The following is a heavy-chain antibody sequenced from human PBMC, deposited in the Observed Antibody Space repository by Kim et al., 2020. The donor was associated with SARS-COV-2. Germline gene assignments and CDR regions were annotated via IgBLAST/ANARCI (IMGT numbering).Heavy chain of an antibody. V-gene: IGHV4-34*01. CDR1: GGSFSGYY. CDR3: ARGRVSSSWYLLDY. D-gene: IGHD6-13*01. Sequence: SETLSLTCAVYGGSFSGYYWSWIRQPPGKGLEWIGEINHSGSTNYNPSLKSRVTISVDTSKNQFSLKLSSVTAADTAVYYCARGRVSSSWYLLDYWGQGTLVTVSS. CDR2: INHSGST. J-gene: IGHJ4*02.